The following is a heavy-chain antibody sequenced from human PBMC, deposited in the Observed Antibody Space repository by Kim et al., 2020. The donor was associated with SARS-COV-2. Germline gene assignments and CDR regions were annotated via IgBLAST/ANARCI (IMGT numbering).Heavy chain of an antibody. D-gene: IGHD4-17*01. CDR2: ISSSSSYT. J-gene: IGHJ3*02. Sequence: GGSLRLSCAASGFTFSDYYMSWIRQAPGKGLEWVSYISSSSSYTNYADSVKGRFTITRDNAKNSLYLQMNSLRAEDTAVYYCAGGWSTVWGHPGDDAFDIWGQGTMVTVSS. CDR3: AGGWSTVWGHPGDDAFDI. V-gene: IGHV3-11*06. CDR1: GFTFSDYY.